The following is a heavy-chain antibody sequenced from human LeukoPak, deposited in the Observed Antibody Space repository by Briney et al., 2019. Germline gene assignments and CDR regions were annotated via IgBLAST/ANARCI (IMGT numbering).Heavy chain of an antibody. CDR1: GFSVSSNY. V-gene: IGHV3-7*01. D-gene: IGHD6-13*01. Sequence: PGGSLRLSCAASGFSVSSNYMSWVRQAPGKGLEWVANIKQDGSERNYVDSVKGRFTISRDNAKNSLYLQMNSLRAEDTAVYYCARFIAAPYYFDYWGRGTLVTVSS. J-gene: IGHJ4*02. CDR3: ARFIAAPYYFDY. CDR2: IKQDGSER.